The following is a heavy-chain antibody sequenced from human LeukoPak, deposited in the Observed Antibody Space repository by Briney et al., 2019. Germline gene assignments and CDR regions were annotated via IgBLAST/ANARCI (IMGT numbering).Heavy chain of an antibody. Sequence: PGGSLRLSCAASGFTFSSYGMHWVRQAPGKGLEWVAFIRYDGSNKYYADSVKGRFTISRDNSKNTLYLQMNSLRAEDTAVYYCAKDRCSYGRGYFDYWGQGTLVTVSS. J-gene: IGHJ4*02. V-gene: IGHV3-30*02. CDR2: IRYDGSNK. CDR1: GFTFSSYG. D-gene: IGHD5-18*01. CDR3: AKDRCSYGRGYFDY.